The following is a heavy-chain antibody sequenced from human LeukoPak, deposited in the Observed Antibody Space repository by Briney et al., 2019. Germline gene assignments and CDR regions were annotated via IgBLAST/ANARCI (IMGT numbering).Heavy chain of an antibody. J-gene: IGHJ4*02. CDR2: INHSGST. V-gene: IGHV4-34*01. CDR1: GGSISSYY. CDR3: ARGYSRAYYFDY. Sequence: SETLSLTCTVSGGSISSYYWSWICQPPGKGLEWIGEINHSGSTNYNPSLKSRVTISVDTSKNQFSLNLSSVTAADTAVYYCARGYSRAYYFDYWGQGTLVTVSS. D-gene: IGHD6-13*01.